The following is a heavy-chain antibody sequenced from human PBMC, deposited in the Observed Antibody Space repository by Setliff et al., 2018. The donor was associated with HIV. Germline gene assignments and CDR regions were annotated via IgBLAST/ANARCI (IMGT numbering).Heavy chain of an antibody. CDR3: AKRGAASGPYYFDY. Sequence: GGSLRLSCAASGFGFSGYAMSWVRQAPGKGLQWVSAIRGSGDSTYYATSVRGRFTISRDNYETTVYLQMNSLRADDTAVYYCAKRGAASGPYYFDYWGHGTLVTVSS. V-gene: IGHV3-23*01. D-gene: IGHD2-15*01. CDR2: IRGSGDST. CDR1: GFGFSGYA. J-gene: IGHJ4*01.